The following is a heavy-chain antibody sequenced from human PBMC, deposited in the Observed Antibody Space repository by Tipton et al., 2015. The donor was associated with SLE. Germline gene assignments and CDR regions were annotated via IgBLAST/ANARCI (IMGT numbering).Heavy chain of an antibody. CDR3: ARHAWGSNWYFDL. Sequence: TLSLTCTVSGGSISTYYWSWIRQPPGKGLEWIGYVDYSGSTNYNPSLESRVTISLDTSKNHFSLKLNSVTAADTAVYYCARHAWGSNWYFDLWGRSTLVTVSA. D-gene: IGHD7-27*01. CDR2: VDYSGST. J-gene: IGHJ2*01. V-gene: IGHV4-59*08. CDR1: GGSISTYY.